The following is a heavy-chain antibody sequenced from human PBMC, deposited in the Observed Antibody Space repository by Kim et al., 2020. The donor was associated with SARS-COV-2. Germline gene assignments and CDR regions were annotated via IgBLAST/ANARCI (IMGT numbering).Heavy chain of an antibody. V-gene: IGHV3-30*04. J-gene: IGHJ6*02. CDR1: GFTFSSYA. CDR3: ARGGGCSGGSCFTGYYYGMDV. D-gene: IGHD2-15*01. CDR2: ISYDGSNK. Sequence: GGSLRLSCAASGFTFSSYAMHWVRQAPGKGLEWVAVISYDGSNKYYADSVKGRFTISRDNSKNTLYLQMNSLRAEDTAVYYCARGGGCSGGSCFTGYYYGMDVWGQGTTVTVSS.